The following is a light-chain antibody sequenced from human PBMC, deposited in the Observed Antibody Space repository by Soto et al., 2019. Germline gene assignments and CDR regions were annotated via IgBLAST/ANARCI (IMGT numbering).Light chain of an antibody. Sequence: QSALTQPPSASGSPGQSVTISCTGTSSDVGGYNYVSWYQQHPGKAPKRMIYEVSKRPSGVPDRFSGSKSGNTASLTVSGLQAEDEADYYCSSYAGSTNVVFGGGTQLTVL. CDR3: SSYAGSTNVV. J-gene: IGLJ2*01. V-gene: IGLV2-8*01. CDR2: EVS. CDR1: SSDVGGYNY.